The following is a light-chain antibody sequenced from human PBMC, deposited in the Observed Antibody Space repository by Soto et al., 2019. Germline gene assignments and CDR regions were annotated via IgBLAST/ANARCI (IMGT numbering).Light chain of an antibody. CDR3: QQYYSTPLT. CDR2: WAS. V-gene: IGKV4-1*01. J-gene: IGKJ4*01. CDR1: QSVLYSSNNKNY. Sequence: DIVMTQSPDSLAVSLGERATINCKSSQSVLYSSNNKNYLAWYQQKPGQPLKLLIYWASTRESGVPDRFSGSGSGTDFTFTISSLQAEDVAVYYCQQYYSTPLTFGGGAKVEIK.